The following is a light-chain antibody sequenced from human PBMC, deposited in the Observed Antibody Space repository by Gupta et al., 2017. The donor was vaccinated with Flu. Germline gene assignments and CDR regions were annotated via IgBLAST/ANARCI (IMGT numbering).Light chain of an antibody. J-gene: IGKJ1*01. CDR1: QGVSGN. CDR2: GAS. Sequence: EIVMTQSPATLSVSPGERATLSCRASQGVSGNLAWYQQKPGEAPRLLIYGASSRATDIPARFSGSGSGTEFTLTISSLQSEDFAVYYCQHYNNWPPTWTFGQGTKVDI. V-gene: IGKV3-15*01. CDR3: QHYNNWPPTWT.